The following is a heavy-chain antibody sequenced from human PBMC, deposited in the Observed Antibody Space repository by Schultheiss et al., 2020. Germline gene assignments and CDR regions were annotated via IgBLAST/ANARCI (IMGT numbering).Heavy chain of an antibody. J-gene: IGHJ6*03. V-gene: IGHV3-30-3*01. Sequence: GGSLRLSCAASRFTFSSYAMHWVRQAPGKGLEWVAVISSDGSNKYYADSVKGRFTISRDISKNTLYLQMNSLRTEDTAVYYCARGYDFWSGREINYYFYMDVWGKGTTVTVSS. CDR1: RFTFSSYA. D-gene: IGHD3-3*01. CDR2: ISSDGSNK. CDR3: ARGYDFWSGREINYYFYMDV.